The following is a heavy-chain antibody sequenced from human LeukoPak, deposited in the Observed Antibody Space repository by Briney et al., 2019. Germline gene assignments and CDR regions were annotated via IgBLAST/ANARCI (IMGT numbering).Heavy chain of an antibody. D-gene: IGHD6-19*01. CDR1: GFTFRNYA. CDR2: ISDSGGHT. Sequence: GGSLRLSCAASGFTFRNYAMTWVRQAPEKGPEWVSAISDSGGHTYYADSVKGRFTISRDNSRNTLYLQINSLRADDTAIYYCANFERTVAGPYNWFDSWGQGTLVTVS. V-gene: IGHV3-23*01. CDR3: ANFERTVAGPYNWFDS. J-gene: IGHJ5*01.